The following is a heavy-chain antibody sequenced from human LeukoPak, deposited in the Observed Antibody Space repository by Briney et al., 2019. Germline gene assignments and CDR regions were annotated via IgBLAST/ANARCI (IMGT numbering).Heavy chain of an antibody. D-gene: IGHD6-13*01. CDR1: GFTFSSYA. CDR2: VSYDGSNK. V-gene: IGHV3-30*04. J-gene: IGHJ3*02. CDR3: ASLVHAFDI. Sequence: GGALRLSCAASGFTFSSYAMHWVRQAPGKGLEWVAVVSYDGSNKYYADSVKGRFTISRDNSKSTLYLQMNSLRAEDTAVYYCASLVHAFDIWGQGTMVTVSS.